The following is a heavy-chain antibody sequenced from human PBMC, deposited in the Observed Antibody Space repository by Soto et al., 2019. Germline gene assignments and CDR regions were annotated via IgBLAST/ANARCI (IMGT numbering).Heavy chain of an antibody. CDR2: ISYDGNNK. Sequence: QVQLVESGGGVVQPGRSLRLSCAASGFTFSSYAMNWVRQAPGKGLEGVAIISYDGNNKYYADSVKGRFTISRDNSKNPLYLQMDSLRAEDTAVYYCARAGCDGGRCYTLVGLRYGMDVWGQGTTVTVSS. J-gene: IGHJ6*02. V-gene: IGHV3-30*04. CDR3: ARAGCDGGRCYTLVGLRYGMDV. D-gene: IGHD2-15*01. CDR1: GFTFSSYA.